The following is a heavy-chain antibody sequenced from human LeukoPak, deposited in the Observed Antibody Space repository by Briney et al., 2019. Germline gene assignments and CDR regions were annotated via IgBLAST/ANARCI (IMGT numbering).Heavy chain of an antibody. CDR1: GGSISGHH. V-gene: IGHV4-59*08. D-gene: IGHD1-26*01. CDR3: ARLLRPGGRTGDAFDI. Sequence: PSETPSLTCTVSGGSISGHHWTWIRQPPGTGLEWIGYFYDSGNTNYNPSLKSRVTISIDMSNNQFSLRMSSVTAADTAMYYCARLLRPGGRTGDAFDIWGQGTMVTVSS. CDR2: FYDSGNT. J-gene: IGHJ3*02.